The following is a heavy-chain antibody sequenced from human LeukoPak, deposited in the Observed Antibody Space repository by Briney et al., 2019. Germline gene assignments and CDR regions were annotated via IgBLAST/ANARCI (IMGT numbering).Heavy chain of an antibody. CDR1: GGSLSSSSYY. V-gene: IGHV4-39*01. CDR2: IYYSGSA. CDR3: ARSLMTLSEAFDS. Sequence: PSETLSLTRTVSGGSLSSSSYYWGWIRQPPGKGLEWIRSIYYSGSAYYNPSLKGRVTISVDTSKNQFSLKLSPVTAADTAVYYCARSLMTLSEAFDSWG. J-gene: IGHJ3*02. D-gene: IGHD2/OR15-2a*01.